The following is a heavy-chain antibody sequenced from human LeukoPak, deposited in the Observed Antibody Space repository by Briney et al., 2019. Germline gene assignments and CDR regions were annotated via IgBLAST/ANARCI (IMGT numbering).Heavy chain of an antibody. V-gene: IGHV3-48*04. CDR2: ISGSSSII. J-gene: IGHJ3*02. CDR3: ARSGTTYYYDSGSRI. CDR1: GFTFGSYS. Sequence: GGSLRLSCEASGFTFGSYSMNWVRQAPGKGLEWVSFISGSSSIIHCADSVKGRFTISRDNAKNSLYLQMNSLRAEDTAVYYCARSGTTYYYDSGSRIWGQGTMVTVSS. D-gene: IGHD3-22*01.